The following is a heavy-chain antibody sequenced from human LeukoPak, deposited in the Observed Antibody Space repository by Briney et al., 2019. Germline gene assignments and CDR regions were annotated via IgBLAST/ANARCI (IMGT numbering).Heavy chain of an antibody. CDR2: ISAYSGNT. CDR3: ARYRQLWAMGDY. Sequence: ASVKVSCKASGYTFTSYGISWVRQAPGQGLEWMGWISAYSGNTNYAQNLQGRVTMTTDTSTSTAYMELRSLRSDDTAVYYCARYRQLWAMGDYWGQGTLVTVSS. V-gene: IGHV1-18*01. CDR1: GYTFTSYG. D-gene: IGHD5-18*01. J-gene: IGHJ4*02.